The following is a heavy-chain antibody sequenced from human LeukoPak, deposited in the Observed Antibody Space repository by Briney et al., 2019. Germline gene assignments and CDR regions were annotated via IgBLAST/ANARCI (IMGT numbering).Heavy chain of an antibody. CDR1: GFTFDDYT. CDR2: ISWGGGRT. J-gene: IGHJ6*02. V-gene: IGHV3-43*01. Sequence: GGSLRLSCAASGFTFDDYTMHWVRQAPGRGLEWVSLISWGGGRTYYADSVKGRFTISRDNSKNSLYLQMNSLRTEDTALYYCAKDGYCSGGSCYSRYYYYGMDVWGQGTTVTVSS. CDR3: AKDGYCSGGSCYSRYYYYGMDV. D-gene: IGHD2-15*01.